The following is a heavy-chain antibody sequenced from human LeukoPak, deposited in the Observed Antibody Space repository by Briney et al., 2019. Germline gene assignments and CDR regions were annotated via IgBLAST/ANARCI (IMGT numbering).Heavy chain of an antibody. D-gene: IGHD4-17*01. CDR3: ARRSDDYGDYDLWYFDL. V-gene: IGHV4-39*01. CDR2: IYYSGST. J-gene: IGHJ2*01. Sequence: PSETLSLTCTVSGGSISSSSYYWGWIREPPGKGLVWIGSIYYSGSTYYNPSLKSRVTISVDTSKNQFSLKASSVTAADTAVYYCARRSDDYGDYDLWYFDLWGRGTLVTVSS. CDR1: GGSISSSSYY.